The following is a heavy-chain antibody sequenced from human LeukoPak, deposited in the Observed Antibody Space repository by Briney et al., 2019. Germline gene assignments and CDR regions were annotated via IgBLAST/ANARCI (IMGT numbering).Heavy chain of an antibody. V-gene: IGHV5-51*01. CDR1: GYSFTSHW. CDR2: IYPGDSDT. Sequence: PGESLKISCKASGYSFTSHWIGWVRQMPGKGLEWVGIIYPGDSDTRYSPSFQGQVTISADKAITTAYLQWSSLKASDSAVYYCARRHGDYRNLDYWGQGTLVTVSS. J-gene: IGHJ4*02. D-gene: IGHD4-17*01. CDR3: ARRHGDYRNLDY.